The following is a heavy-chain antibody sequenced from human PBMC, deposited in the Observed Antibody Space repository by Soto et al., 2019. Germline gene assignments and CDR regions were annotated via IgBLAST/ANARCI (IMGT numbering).Heavy chain of an antibody. Sequence: ASVKVSCKASGYTFTSYYMHWVRQAPGQGLEWMGIINPSGGSTSYAQKFQGRVTMTRDTSTSTVYMELSSLRSEDTAVYYCARTYYYDSSGYLAYFDYWGQGTLVTVSS. D-gene: IGHD3-22*01. J-gene: IGHJ4*02. CDR2: INPSGGST. CDR3: ARTYYYDSSGYLAYFDY. CDR1: GYTFTSYY. V-gene: IGHV1-46*01.